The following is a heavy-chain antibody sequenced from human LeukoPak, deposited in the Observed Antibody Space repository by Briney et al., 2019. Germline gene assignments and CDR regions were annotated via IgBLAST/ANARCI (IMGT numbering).Heavy chain of an antibody. CDR2: IYSGGST. D-gene: IGHD2-2*02. V-gene: IGHV3-66*01. Sequence: TGGSLRLSCAASGFTVSSNYMSWVRQAPGKGLEWVSVIYSGGSTYYADSVKGRFTISRDNSKNTLYLQMNSLRAEDTAVYYCARARSTSCYNYWGQGTLVTVSS. J-gene: IGHJ4*02. CDR3: ARARSTSCYNY. CDR1: GFTVSSNY.